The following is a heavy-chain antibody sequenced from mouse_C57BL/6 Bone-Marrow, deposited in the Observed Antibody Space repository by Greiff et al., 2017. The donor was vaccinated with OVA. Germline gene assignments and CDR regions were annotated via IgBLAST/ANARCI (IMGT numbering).Heavy chain of an antibody. J-gene: IGHJ2*01. CDR2: ISSGGDYI. CDR1: GFTFSSYA. D-gene: IGHD3-3*01. V-gene: IGHV5-9-1*02. Sequence: EVKLMESGEGLVKPGGSLKLSCAASGFTFSSYAMSWVRQTPEKGLEWVAYISSGGDYIYYADTVKGRVTLPRDNARNTRYLQMSSLKSEDTAMYFCTRGDRADYGGQGTTLTVSS. CDR3: TRGDRADY.